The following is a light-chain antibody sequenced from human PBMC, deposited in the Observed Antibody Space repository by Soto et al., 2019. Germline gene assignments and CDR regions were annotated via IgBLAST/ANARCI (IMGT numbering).Light chain of an antibody. CDR1: QSVSSTY. CDR2: GAS. Sequence: ESVVTKSPGTLSLSPGERATLSCRASQSVSSTYLASYQQKPGQAPRLLIYGASTRATGIADRFSGSGYGRNFILTISSLEPQDAAVYYCQQYGSSPTWAFGQGTKVEIK. V-gene: IGKV3-20*01. J-gene: IGKJ1*01. CDR3: QQYGSSPTWA.